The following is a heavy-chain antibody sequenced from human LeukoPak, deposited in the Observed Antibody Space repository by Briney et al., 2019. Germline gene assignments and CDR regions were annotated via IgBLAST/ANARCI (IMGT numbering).Heavy chain of an antibody. CDR1: GYTFSTTH. CDR3: ARDLVGGWTIDY. CDR2: IHPSGSDT. D-gene: IGHD6-19*01. Sequence: ASVKVSCKASGYTFSTTHMHWLRQAPGQGLEWMGIIHPSGSDTRSAQKFQGRVTLTSDTSTSTVYMELSSLTSEDTAVYYCARDLVGGWTIDYWGQGTLVTVSS. J-gene: IGHJ4*02. V-gene: IGHV1-46*01.